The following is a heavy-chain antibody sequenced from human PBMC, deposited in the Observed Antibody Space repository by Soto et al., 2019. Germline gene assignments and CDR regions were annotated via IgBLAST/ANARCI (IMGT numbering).Heavy chain of an antibody. V-gene: IGHV1-24*01. Sequence: ASVKVSCKVSGYTLTELSMHWVRQAPGKGLEWMGGFDPEDGETIYAQKFQGRVTMTEDTSTDPAYMELSSLRSEDTAVYYCATTGYSSSWSFFYYYGMDVWGQGTTVTVSS. CDR3: ATTGYSSSWSFFYYYGMDV. D-gene: IGHD6-13*01. J-gene: IGHJ6*02. CDR1: GYTLTELS. CDR2: FDPEDGET.